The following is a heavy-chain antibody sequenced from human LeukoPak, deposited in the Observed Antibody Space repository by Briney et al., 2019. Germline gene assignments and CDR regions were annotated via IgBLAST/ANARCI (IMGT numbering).Heavy chain of an antibody. J-gene: IGHJ6*02. V-gene: IGHV1-46*01. Sequence: ASVKVSCKASGYTFTSYYMHWVRQAPGQGLEWMGIINPSCGSTSYAQKFQGRVTMTRDRSTSTVYMELSSLRSEDTAVYYCARGAVVPADNYGMDVWGQGTTVTVSS. D-gene: IGHD2-2*01. CDR2: INPSCGST. CDR1: GYTFTSYY. CDR3: ARGAVVPADNYGMDV.